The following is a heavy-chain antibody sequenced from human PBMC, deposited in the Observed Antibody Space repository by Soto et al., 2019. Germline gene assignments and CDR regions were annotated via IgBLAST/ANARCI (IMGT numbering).Heavy chain of an antibody. D-gene: IGHD6-13*01. J-gene: IGHJ4*02. CDR2: IKSKTDGGTT. Sequence: GGSLRLSCAASGFTFSNAWMSWVRQAPGKGLEWVGRIKSKTDGGTTDYAPPVKGRFTISRDDSKNTLYLQMNSLNTEDTAVYYCTTDTRAAAGPFDYWGQGTLVTVS. CDR1: GFTFSNAW. CDR3: TTDTRAAAGPFDY. V-gene: IGHV3-15*01.